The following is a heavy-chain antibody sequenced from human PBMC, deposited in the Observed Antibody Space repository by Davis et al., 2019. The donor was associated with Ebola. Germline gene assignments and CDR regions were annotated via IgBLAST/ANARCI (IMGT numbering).Heavy chain of an antibody. V-gene: IGHV4-38-2*02. CDR1: GYSISSGYY. D-gene: IGHD6-19*01. CDR2: IYHSGST. J-gene: IGHJ4*02. CDR3: ARGARYRSAWYDY. Sequence: GSLRLSCTVSGYSISSGYYWGWIRQPPGKGLEWIGNIYHSGSTYHNPSLKSRVTISVDTSKNQFSLKLSSVTAADTAVYYCARGARYRSAWYDYWGQGTLVFVSS.